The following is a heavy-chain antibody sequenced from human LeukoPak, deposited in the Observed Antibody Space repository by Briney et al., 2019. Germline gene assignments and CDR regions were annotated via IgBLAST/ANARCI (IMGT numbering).Heavy chain of an antibody. CDR3: AGSAIHYYYYMDV. J-gene: IGHJ6*03. D-gene: IGHD2-2*01. CDR1: GYTFTGYY. Sequence: ASVKVSCKASGYTFTGYYMHWVRQAPGQGLEWMGWINPNSGGTNYAQKFQGRVTMTRDTSISTAYMELSRLRSDDTAAYYCAGSAIHYYYYMDVWGKGTTVTVSS. V-gene: IGHV1-2*02. CDR2: INPNSGGT.